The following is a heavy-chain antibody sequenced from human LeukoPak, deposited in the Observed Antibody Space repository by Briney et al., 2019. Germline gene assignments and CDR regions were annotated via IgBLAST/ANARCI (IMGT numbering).Heavy chain of an antibody. CDR2: IIPIFGTA. CDR3: ARVGDSSGYPGDY. Sequence: SVKVSCKASGGTFSSYAISWVRQAPGQGLEWMGGIIPIFGTANYAQKFQGRVTITADESTSTAYMELSSLRSEDTAVYYCARVGDSSGYPGDYWGQGTLVTVSS. CDR1: GGTFSSYA. V-gene: IGHV1-69*13. J-gene: IGHJ4*02. D-gene: IGHD3-22*01.